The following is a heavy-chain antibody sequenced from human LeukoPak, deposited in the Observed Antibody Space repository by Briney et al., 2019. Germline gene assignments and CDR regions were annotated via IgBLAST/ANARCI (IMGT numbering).Heavy chain of an antibody. CDR1: GYTFPGYF. D-gene: IGHD6-6*01. V-gene: IGHV1-46*01. CDR3: ARTAARRFDY. J-gene: IGHJ4*02. CDR2: INPTGGST. Sequence: SVKVSCKASGYTFPGYFMHWVRQAPGQGLEWMGIINPTGGSTTYAQKFQGRVTMTRDTSTSTVYMELSSLRSDDTAVYYCARTAARRFDYWGQGTLVTVSS.